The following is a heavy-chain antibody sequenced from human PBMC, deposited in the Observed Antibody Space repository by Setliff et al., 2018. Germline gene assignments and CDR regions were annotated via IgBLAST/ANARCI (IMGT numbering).Heavy chain of an antibody. V-gene: IGHV3-15*01. D-gene: IGHD3-10*01. CDR3: TGRTYGHQLGDY. Sequence: TVGSLRLSCTASGLTFADAWMNWVRQAPGKGLEWVARVRSNSVGGTTEYGAPVKGRFTISRDDSKDTVYLQMNDLKTEDTGVYYCTGRTYGHQLGDYWGQGTLVTVSS. CDR2: VRSNSVGGTT. J-gene: IGHJ4*02. CDR1: GLTFADAW.